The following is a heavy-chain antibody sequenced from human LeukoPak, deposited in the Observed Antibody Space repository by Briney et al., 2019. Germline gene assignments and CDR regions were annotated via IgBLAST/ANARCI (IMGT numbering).Heavy chain of an antibody. J-gene: IGHJ4*02. D-gene: IGHD6-13*01. Sequence: GGSLRLSCAASGFTFSSYWMHWVRQAPGKGLVWVSRINSDGSSTSYADSVKGRFTISRDNSKNTLYLQMNSLRAEDTAVYYCAKDGRSIAAAGRADYWGQGTLVTVSS. CDR2: INSDGSST. CDR3: AKDGRSIAAAGRADY. V-gene: IGHV3-74*01. CDR1: GFTFSSYW.